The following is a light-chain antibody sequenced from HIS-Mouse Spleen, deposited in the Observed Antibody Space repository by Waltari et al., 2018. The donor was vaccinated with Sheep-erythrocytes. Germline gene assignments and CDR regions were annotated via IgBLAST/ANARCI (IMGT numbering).Light chain of an antibody. CDR1: KLGDKY. CDR3: CSYAGSYTWV. CDR2: QDS. V-gene: IGLV3-1*01. Sequence: SYELTQPPSVSVSPGQTASITCSGDKLGDKYACWYHQKPGQSPVLVIYQDSKRPSGIPERFSGSNSGNTATLTISGLQAEDEADYYCCSYAGSYTWVFGGGTKLTVL. J-gene: IGLJ3*02.